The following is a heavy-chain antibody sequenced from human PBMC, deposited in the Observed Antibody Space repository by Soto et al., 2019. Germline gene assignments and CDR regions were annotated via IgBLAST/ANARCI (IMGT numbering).Heavy chain of an antibody. CDR1: GYTFTSYA. J-gene: IGHJ4*02. D-gene: IGHD6-13*01. Sequence: ASVKVSCKASGYTFTSYAMHWVRQAPGQRLEWMGLINAGNGNTKYSQKFQGRVTITRDTSKNTPYLQMNTLRAEDTAVYYCAKESAVLGSWERYFASWGQGTLVTVSS. CDR3: AKESAVLGSWERYFAS. V-gene: IGHV1-3*01. CDR2: INAGNGNT.